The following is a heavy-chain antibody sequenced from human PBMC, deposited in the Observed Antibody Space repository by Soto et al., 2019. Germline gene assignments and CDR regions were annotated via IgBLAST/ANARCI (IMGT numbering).Heavy chain of an antibody. Sequence: TLSLTCTVSGGSISSGSYYWSWIRQPPGKGLEWIGYIYYSGSTNYNPSLKSRVTISVDTSKNQFSLKLSSVTAADTAVYYCARDRGCSGGSCLLAESYYYYYYGMDVWGQGTTVTVSS. V-gene: IGHV4-61*01. J-gene: IGHJ6*02. D-gene: IGHD2-15*01. CDR3: ARDRGCSGGSCLLAESYYYYYYGMDV. CDR2: IYYSGST. CDR1: GGSISSGSYY.